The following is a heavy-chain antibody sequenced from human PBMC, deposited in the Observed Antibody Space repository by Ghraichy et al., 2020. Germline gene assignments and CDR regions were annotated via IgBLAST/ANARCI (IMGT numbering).Heavy chain of an antibody. D-gene: IGHD4-17*01. J-gene: IGHJ6*02. CDR2: IYPGDSDT. CDR3: ARHPDYGDFGMDV. Sequence: GESLNISCKGSGYSFTSYWIGWVRQMPGKGLEWMGIIYPGDSDTRYSPSFQGQVTISADKSISTAYLQWSSLKASDTAMYYCARHPDYGDFGMDVWGQGTTVTVSS. CDR1: GYSFTSYW. V-gene: IGHV5-51*01.